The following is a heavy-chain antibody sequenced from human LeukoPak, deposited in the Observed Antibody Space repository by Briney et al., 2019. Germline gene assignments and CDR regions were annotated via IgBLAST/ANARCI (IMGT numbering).Heavy chain of an antibody. CDR2: IKQDGSEK. D-gene: IGHD1-1*01. CDR3: AKYHSSNWRVDY. J-gene: IGHJ4*02. V-gene: IGHV3-7*01. CDR1: GFTFNRYW. Sequence: GGSLRLSCAASGFTFNRYWMSWVRQAPGKGLEWVANIKQDGSEKYYVDSVKGRFTISRDNAKNSLYLQMNSLRAEDTAVYYCAKYHSSNWRVDYWGQGTLVTVSS.